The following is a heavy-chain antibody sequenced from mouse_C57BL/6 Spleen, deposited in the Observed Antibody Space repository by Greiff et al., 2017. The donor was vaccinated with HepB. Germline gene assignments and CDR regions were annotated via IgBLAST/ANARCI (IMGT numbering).Heavy chain of an antibody. CDR1: GYAFSSSW. CDR3: ARSLYTTVVAKGDYFDY. V-gene: IGHV1-82*01. Sequence: QVQLQQSGPELVKPGASVKISCKASGYAFSSSWMNWVKQRPGKGLEWIGRIYPGDGDTNYNGKFKGKATLTADKSSSTAYMQLSSLTSEDSAVYFCARSLYTTVVAKGDYFDYWGQGTTLTVSS. J-gene: IGHJ2*01. D-gene: IGHD1-1*01. CDR2: IYPGDGDT.